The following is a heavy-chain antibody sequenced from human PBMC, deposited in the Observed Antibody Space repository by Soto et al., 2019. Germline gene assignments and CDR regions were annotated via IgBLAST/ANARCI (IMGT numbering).Heavy chain of an antibody. V-gene: IGHV1-69*02. CDR3: ARGDSSGFPDP. D-gene: IGHD3-22*01. CDR1: GGTFSSYT. J-gene: IGHJ5*02. CDR2: IIPILGIA. Sequence: QVQLVQSGAEVKKPGSSVKVSCKASGGTFSSYTISWVRQAPGQGLEWMGRIIPILGIANYAQKFQGRVTIPADKSTSTAYMELSSLRSEDTAVYYCARGDSSGFPDPWGQGTLVTVSS.